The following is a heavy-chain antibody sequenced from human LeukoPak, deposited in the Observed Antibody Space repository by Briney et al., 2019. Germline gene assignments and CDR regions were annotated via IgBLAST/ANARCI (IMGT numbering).Heavy chain of an antibody. CDR2: IYTSGGT. J-gene: IGHJ5*02. CDR3: ARDGLPAVDRWFDP. V-gene: IGHV4-61*02. Sequence: PSETLSLTCTVSGGSISSGSYYWSWIRQPAGKGLEWIGRIYTSGGTNYNPSLKSRVTISVDTSKNQFSLKLSSVTAADTAVYYCARDGLPAVDRWFDPWGQGTRVTVSS. D-gene: IGHD3-22*01. CDR1: GGSISSGSYY.